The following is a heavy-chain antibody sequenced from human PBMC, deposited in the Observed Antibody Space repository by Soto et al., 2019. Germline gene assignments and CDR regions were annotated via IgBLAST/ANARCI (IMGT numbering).Heavy chain of an antibody. V-gene: IGHV4-61*01. J-gene: IGHJ4*02. CDR2: VYYSGST. CDR1: GGSVNNNNYY. Sequence: PSETLSLTCSVSGGSVNNNNYYWSWIRQPPGKGPEWIGYVYYSGSTNYNPSLKSRVTISLDTSKNQFSLRLSSVTAVDTAVYYCARDRGYSTSWGFYYFDFWGQGALVTVSS. D-gene: IGHD6-13*01. CDR3: ARDRGYSTSWGFYYFDF.